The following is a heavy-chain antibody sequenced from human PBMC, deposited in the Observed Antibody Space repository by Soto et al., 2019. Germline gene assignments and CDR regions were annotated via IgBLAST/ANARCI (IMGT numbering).Heavy chain of an antibody. V-gene: IGHV3-33*06. CDR1: GYRISRFG. CDR3: GKAARTSRDYPDH. D-gene: IGHD1-7*01. CDR2: MYYDGNSK. Sequence: SLKLSWKASGYRISRFGMHWVSKEKGKGLEWVELMYYDGNSKYYAGCVKGRFTISRDNSKNTLYLQMNSLRVEDTAIYHCGKAARTSRDYPDHSGQGIMLSVYS. J-gene: IGHJ4*02.